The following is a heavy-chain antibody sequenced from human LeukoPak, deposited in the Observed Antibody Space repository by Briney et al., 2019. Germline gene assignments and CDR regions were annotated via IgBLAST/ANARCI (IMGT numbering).Heavy chain of an antibody. J-gene: IGHJ4*02. D-gene: IGHD4-17*01. CDR3: AKPARSGDYYFDY. Sequence: ASVKVSCKASGYTFTSYGISWVRQAPGQRLEWMGWINAGNGNTKYSQKFQGRVTITRDTSASTAYMELSSLRSEDTAVYYCAKPARSGDYYFDYWGQGTLVTVSS. CDR1: GYTFTSYG. CDR2: INAGNGNT. V-gene: IGHV1-3*01.